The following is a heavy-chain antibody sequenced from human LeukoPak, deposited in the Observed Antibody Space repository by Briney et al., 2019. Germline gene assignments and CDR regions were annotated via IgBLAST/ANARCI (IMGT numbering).Heavy chain of an antibody. CDR2: INHSGST. CDR3: ARVNGAGYHNRPVVWFDY. V-gene: IGHV4-34*01. J-gene: IGHJ4*02. CDR1: GGSFSGYY. D-gene: IGHD1-14*01. Sequence: SETLSLTCAVYGGSFSGYYWSWIRQPLGKGLEWIGEINHSGSTNYNPSLKSRVTISVDTSKNQFSLKLSSMTAADTAVYYCARVNGAGYHNRPVVWFDYWGQGTLVTVSS.